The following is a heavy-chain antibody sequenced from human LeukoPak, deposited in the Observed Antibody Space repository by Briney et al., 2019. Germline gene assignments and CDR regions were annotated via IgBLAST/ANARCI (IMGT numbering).Heavy chain of an antibody. J-gene: IGHJ4*02. CDR1: GFTFSSYG. D-gene: IGHD3-22*01. V-gene: IGHV3-33*01. CDR3: ARDPERIDGGGYYLDY. CDR2: IWYDGSDK. Sequence: PGGSLRLSCAASGFTFSSYGMHWVRQAPGKGLEWVAVIWYDGSDKYYVDSVKGRFTISRDNSKSTLYLQMNSLRVDDTAVYYCARDPERIDGGGYYLDYWGQGTLVTVSS.